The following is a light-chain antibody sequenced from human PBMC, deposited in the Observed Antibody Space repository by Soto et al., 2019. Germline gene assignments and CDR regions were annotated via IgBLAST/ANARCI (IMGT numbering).Light chain of an antibody. CDR2: EDR. CDR1: SSDVGRYKS. J-gene: IGLJ1*01. CDR3: CSSAGGGTYV. Sequence: QSVLTQPASVSGSPGQSITITCTGTSSDVGRYKSVSWYQQHPGKAPKLLIYEDRNRPSRVSNRFSGSKSGSTASLTLSGLQSEDEAEYYCCSSAGGGTYVFGPGTKVTVL. V-gene: IGLV2-14*03.